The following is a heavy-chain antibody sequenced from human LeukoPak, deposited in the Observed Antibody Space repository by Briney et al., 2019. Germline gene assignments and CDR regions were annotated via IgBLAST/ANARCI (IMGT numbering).Heavy chain of an antibody. Sequence: ASVKVSCKASGYTFTSYGISWVRQATGQGLEWMGWMNPNSGNTGYAQKFQGRVTITRNTSISTAYMELSSLRSEDTAVYYCARPSYSSGWYFIFGYWGQGTLVTVSS. CDR1: GYTFTSYG. CDR2: MNPNSGNT. D-gene: IGHD6-19*01. CDR3: ARPSYSSGWYFIFGY. V-gene: IGHV1-8*03. J-gene: IGHJ4*02.